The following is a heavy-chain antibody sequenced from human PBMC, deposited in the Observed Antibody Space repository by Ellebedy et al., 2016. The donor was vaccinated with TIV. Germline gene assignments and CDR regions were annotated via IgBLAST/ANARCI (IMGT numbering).Heavy chain of an antibody. CDR3: ARSVPYWFDP. CDR2: IIPIFGTA. Sequence: SVKVSXXASGGTFSSYAISWVRQAPGQGLEWMGGIIPIFGTANYAQKFQGRVTITADESTSTAYMELSSLRSEDTAVYYCARSVPYWFDPWGQGTLVTVSS. J-gene: IGHJ5*02. V-gene: IGHV1-69*13. D-gene: IGHD1-1*01. CDR1: GGTFSSYA.